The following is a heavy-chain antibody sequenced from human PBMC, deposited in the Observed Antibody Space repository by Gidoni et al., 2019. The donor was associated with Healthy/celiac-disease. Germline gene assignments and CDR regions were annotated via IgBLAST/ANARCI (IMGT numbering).Heavy chain of an antibody. CDR3: ARGAMVRGVRNNWFDP. V-gene: IGHV1-18*01. D-gene: IGHD3-10*01. J-gene: IGHJ5*02. CDR2: ICAYNGNT. CDR1: GYTFTSYG. Sequence: QVQLVQSGAEVKKPGASVKVSCKASGYTFTSYGISWGRQAPGQGLGGMGGICAYNGNTNHAQKLQGRVTMTTEPSQSTAYMELRSLRSEDTAVYYCARGAMVRGVRNNWFDPWGQGTLVTVSS.